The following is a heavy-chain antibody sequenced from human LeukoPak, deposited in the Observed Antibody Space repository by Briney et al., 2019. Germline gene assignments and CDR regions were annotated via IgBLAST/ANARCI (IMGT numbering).Heavy chain of an antibody. CDR2: IIPIFGTA. V-gene: IGHV1-69*05. CDR1: GGTFSSYA. Sequence: ASVKVSCKASGGTFSSYAISWVRQAPGQGLEWVGRIIPIFGTANYAQKFQGRVTITTDESTSTAYMELSSLRSEDTAVYYCASYRYSGSYSYYFDYWGQGTLVTVSS. D-gene: IGHD1-26*01. CDR3: ASYRYSGSYSYYFDY. J-gene: IGHJ4*02.